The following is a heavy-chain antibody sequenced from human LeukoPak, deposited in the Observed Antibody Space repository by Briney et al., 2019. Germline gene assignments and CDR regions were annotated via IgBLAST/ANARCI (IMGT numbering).Heavy chain of an antibody. J-gene: IGHJ4*02. CDR2: ISGSGGST. V-gene: IGHV3-23*01. CDR3: AKLAGLSPVSYFDY. CDR1: GFTFTDYW. D-gene: IGHD1-14*01. Sequence: GGSLRLSCEVSGFTFTDYWMNWVCQAPGKGLEWVSAISGSGGSTYYADSVKGRFTISRDNSKNTLYLQMNSLRAEDTAVYYCAKLAGLSPVSYFDYWGQGTLVTVSS.